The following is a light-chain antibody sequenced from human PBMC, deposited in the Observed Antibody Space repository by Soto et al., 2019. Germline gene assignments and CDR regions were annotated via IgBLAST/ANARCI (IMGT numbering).Light chain of an antibody. V-gene: IGKV3-20*01. Sequence: EIVLTQSPGTLSLSPGERASLSCRASQSVSSSYLAWYQQKPGQAPRLLIYGASSRATGISDRFSGSGSGTDFTLTVSRLEPEDFAVYYRQQYDNSLITFGQGTRLEIK. CDR1: QSVSSSY. J-gene: IGKJ5*01. CDR2: GAS. CDR3: QQYDNSLIT.